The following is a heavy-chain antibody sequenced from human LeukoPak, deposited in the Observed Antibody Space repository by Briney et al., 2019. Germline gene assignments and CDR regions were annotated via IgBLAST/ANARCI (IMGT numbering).Heavy chain of an antibody. V-gene: IGHV3-30-3*01. CDR1: GFTFSSYA. CDR3: ARGRSGWFPVDY. D-gene: IGHD6-19*01. J-gene: IGHJ4*02. Sequence: GGSLRLSCAASGFTFSSYAMHWVRQAPGKGLEWVAVISYDGSNKYYADSVKGRFTISRDNSKNTLYLQMNSLRAEDTACYYCARGRSGWFPVDYWGQGTLVTVSS. CDR2: ISYDGSNK.